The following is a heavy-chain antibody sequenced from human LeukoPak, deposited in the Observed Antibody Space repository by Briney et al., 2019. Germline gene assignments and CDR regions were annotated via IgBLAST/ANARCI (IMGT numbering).Heavy chain of an antibody. CDR3: ARDSASGSQTWFDP. Sequence: PSETLSLTFTVSGGSISSYYWSWIRQPPGKGLEWIGYIYYSGSTNYNPSLKSRVTISVDTSKNQFSLKLSSVTAADTAVYYCARDSASGSQTWFDPWGQGTLVTVSS. D-gene: IGHD1-26*01. CDR2: IYYSGST. CDR1: GGSISSYY. J-gene: IGHJ5*02. V-gene: IGHV4-59*01.